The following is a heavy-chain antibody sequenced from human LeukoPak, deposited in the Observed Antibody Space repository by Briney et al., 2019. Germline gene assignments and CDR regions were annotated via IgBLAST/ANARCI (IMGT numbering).Heavy chain of an antibody. CDR1: GFTFSGSA. Sequence: GGSLRLSCAASGFTFSGSAMHWVRQASGKGLEWVGRIRSKANSYATAYAASVKGRFTISRDDSKNTAYLQMNSLKTEDTAVYYCTRPNLYGGSIDWGQGTLVTVSS. D-gene: IGHD4-23*01. J-gene: IGHJ4*02. CDR3: TRPNLYGGSID. V-gene: IGHV3-73*01. CDR2: IRSKANSYAT.